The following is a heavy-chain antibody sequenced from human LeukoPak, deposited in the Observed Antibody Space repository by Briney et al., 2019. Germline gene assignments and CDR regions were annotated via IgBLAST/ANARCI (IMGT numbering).Heavy chain of an antibody. CDR3: VRYIAAAGVY. Sequence: GGSLRLSCAASGFTFRSHWMHWVRQAPGKGLVWVSRINSDGSSTSYADSVKGRFTISRDNAKNTLYLQMNSLRAEDSAVYYCVRYIAAAGVYWGQGTLVTVSS. D-gene: IGHD6-13*01. V-gene: IGHV3-74*01. CDR2: INSDGSST. CDR1: GFTFRSHW. J-gene: IGHJ4*02.